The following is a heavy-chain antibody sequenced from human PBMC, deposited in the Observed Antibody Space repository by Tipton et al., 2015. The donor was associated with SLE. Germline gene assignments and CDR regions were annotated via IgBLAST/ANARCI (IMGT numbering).Heavy chain of an antibody. CDR3: ASGPHAFDI. CDR1: GGSISSGYY. CDR2: IYHSGST. V-gene: IGHV4-38-2*02. Sequence: TLSLTCTVSGGSISSGYYWGWIWQPPGKGLEWIGSIYHSGSTYYNPSLKSRVTISVDTSKNQFSLKLSSVTAADTAVYYCASGPHAFDIWGQGTMVTVSS. J-gene: IGHJ3*02. D-gene: IGHD3/OR15-3a*01.